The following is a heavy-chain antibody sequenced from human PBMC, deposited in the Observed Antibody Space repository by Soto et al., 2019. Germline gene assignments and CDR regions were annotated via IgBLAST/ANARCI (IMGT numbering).Heavy chain of an antibody. D-gene: IGHD6-13*01. Sequence: EVQLLESGGGLVQPGGSLRLSCAASGFTFSDYAMSWVRQAPGKGLEWVSTISGSAVNTNYADSVKGRFTISRDNPKNTLYLQMNSLRAEDTAVYYCARSATAALGTGSFDSWGRGTPVTVSS. J-gene: IGHJ4*02. CDR2: ISGSAVNT. V-gene: IGHV3-23*01. CDR3: ARSATAALGTGSFDS. CDR1: GFTFSDYA.